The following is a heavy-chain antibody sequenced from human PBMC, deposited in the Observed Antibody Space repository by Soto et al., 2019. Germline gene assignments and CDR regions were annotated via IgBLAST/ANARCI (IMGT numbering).Heavy chain of an antibody. D-gene: IGHD4-4*01. CDR1: GGSISSYY. V-gene: IGHV4-59*01. CDR3: ARDLTKRSKVPII. J-gene: IGHJ4*02. CDR2: IYYSGST. Sequence: PSETLSLTCTVSGGSISSYYWSWIRQPPGKGLEWIGYIYYSGSTNYNPSLKSRVTISVDTSKNQFSLKLSSVTAADTAVYYCARDLTKRSKVPIIWGQGTLVTVSS.